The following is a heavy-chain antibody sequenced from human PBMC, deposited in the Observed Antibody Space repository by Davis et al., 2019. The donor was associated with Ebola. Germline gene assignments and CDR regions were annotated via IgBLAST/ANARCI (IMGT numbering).Heavy chain of an antibody. D-gene: IGHD6-19*01. J-gene: IGHJ4*02. Sequence: GESLKISCAASGFTFSSYGMHWVRQAPGKGLEWVSGISGSGARTFYANSVKGRFSISRDNYKDTLYLEINSLRAEDTAVYHCAKDMRSAVPGTPDYWGPGTRVTVFS. CDR2: ISGSGART. CDR3: AKDMRSAVPGTPDY. V-gene: IGHV3-23*01. CDR1: GFTFSSYG.